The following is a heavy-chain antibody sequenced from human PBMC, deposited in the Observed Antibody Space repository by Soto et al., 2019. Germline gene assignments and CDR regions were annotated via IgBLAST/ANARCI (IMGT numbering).Heavy chain of an antibody. J-gene: IGHJ4*02. D-gene: IGHD3-10*01. V-gene: IGHV4-31*03. Sequence: QVQLLESGPGLVKASQTLSLTCSISGGSISSGGYYWSCVRQRPGKGLEWIGYIYFNENTYYNPSLKTRVTISAGTSKSQFSLRLSSVTAADAAVYYCARQITMVRGIDFWGPGISVSVSS. CDR3: ARQITMVRGIDF. CDR1: GGSISSGGYY. CDR2: IYFNENT.